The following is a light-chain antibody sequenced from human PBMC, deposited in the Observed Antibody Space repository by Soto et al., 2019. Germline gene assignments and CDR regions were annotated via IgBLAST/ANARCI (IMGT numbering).Light chain of an antibody. J-gene: IGKJ4*02. CDR3: QQYNNCPPLT. CDR1: QSVCSS. CDR2: DAS. V-gene: IGKV3-15*01. Sequence: EIVMTQSPATLSVSPGYRATLSCRASQSVCSSLAWYQQIPGQAPRLLIDDASTRATGIPARFGGSGSGTEFTLTISIRQSEDVAVYYCQQYNNCPPLTFGGGTKVELK.